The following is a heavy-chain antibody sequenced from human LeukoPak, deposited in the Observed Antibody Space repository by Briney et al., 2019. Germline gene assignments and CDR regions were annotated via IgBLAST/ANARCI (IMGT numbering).Heavy chain of an antibody. D-gene: IGHD4-23*01. CDR2: ISSSSGYI. V-gene: IGHV3-21*01. CDR1: GFTFSSYS. CDR3: ARVLNSVPNDY. Sequence: GGSLRLSCAASGFTFSSYSMNWVRQAPGKGLEWVSSISSSSGYIYYADSVKGRFTISRDNAKNSLYLQMNSLRAEDTAVYYCARVLNSVPNDYWGQGTLVTVSS. J-gene: IGHJ4*02.